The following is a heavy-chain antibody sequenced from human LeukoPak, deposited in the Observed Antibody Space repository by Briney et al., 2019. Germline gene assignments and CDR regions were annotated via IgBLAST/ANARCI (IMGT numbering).Heavy chain of an antibody. V-gene: IGHV3-48*01. J-gene: IGHJ4*02. Sequence: GGSLRLSCAASGFTFSAYGLTWVRQSPGKGLEWVSYISSSSDTICYADSVKGRFTISRGNAKNSLYLQMNSLRVEDTAVYYCAKDRLLNCRGDCYIFDYWGQGTVVTVSS. CDR2: ISSSSDTI. CDR3: AKDRLLNCRGDCYIFDY. CDR1: GFTFSAYG. D-gene: IGHD2-21*02.